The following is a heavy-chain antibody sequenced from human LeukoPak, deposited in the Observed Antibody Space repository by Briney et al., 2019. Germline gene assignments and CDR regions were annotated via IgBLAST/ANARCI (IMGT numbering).Heavy chain of an antibody. D-gene: IGHD2-2*01. V-gene: IGHV4-59*01. CDR3: ARFPAYCSSTSCSTNWFDP. Sequence: PSETLSLTCTVSGGSISGYYWSWIRQPPGKGLEWIGYIYDSGSTNYNPSLKSRVTISVDTSKNQVSLKLSTVTAADTAVYYCARFPAYCSSTSCSTNWFDPWGQGTLVTVSS. CDR2: IYDSGST. J-gene: IGHJ5*02. CDR1: GGSISGYY.